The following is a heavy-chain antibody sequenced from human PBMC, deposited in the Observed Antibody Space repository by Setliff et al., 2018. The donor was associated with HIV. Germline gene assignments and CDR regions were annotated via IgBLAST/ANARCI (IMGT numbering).Heavy chain of an antibody. CDR2: IKRDGSEK. Sequence: LRLSCVASGFTFSGDWMNWVRQAPGKGLEWVANIKRDGSEKRYVDSVKGRFTISRDNAKNSLYLQMNSLRDEDTAVYYCGREIWYTVFDWGQGTMVTVSS. V-gene: IGHV3-7*03. CDR1: GFTFSGDW. J-gene: IGHJ3*01. CDR3: GREIWYTVFD. D-gene: IGHD1-20*01.